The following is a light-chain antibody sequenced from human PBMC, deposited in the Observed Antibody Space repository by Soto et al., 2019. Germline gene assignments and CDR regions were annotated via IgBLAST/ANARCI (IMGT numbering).Light chain of an antibody. CDR3: QQRSNWPPLT. J-gene: IGKJ1*01. V-gene: IGKV3-11*01. CDR1: QSVRSY. Sequence: EIVLTQSPATLSLSPGERATLSCRASQSVRSYLAWYQQKPGQAPRLLIYGASNRATGIPARFSGSGSGTDFTLTISSLEPEDFAIYYCQQRSNWPPLTFGQGTKVDIK. CDR2: GAS.